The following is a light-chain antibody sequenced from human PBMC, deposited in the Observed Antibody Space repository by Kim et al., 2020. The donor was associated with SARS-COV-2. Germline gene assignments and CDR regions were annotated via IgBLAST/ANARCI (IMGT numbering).Light chain of an antibody. V-gene: IGKV3-11*01. CDR3: QQRSNWPIT. Sequence: LSPGERATLSCRASQSVSSYLAWYQQKPGQAPRLLIYDASNRATGIPARFSGSGSGTDFTLTISSLEPEDFAVYYCQQRSNWPITFGQGTKVEIK. J-gene: IGKJ1*01. CDR1: QSVSSY. CDR2: DAS.